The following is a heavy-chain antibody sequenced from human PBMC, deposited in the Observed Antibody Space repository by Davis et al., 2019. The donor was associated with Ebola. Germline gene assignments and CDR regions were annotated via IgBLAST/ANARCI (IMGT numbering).Heavy chain of an antibody. CDR1: AYSFTTYW. V-gene: IGHV5-51*01. Sequence: KVSCKGSAYSFTTYWIAWVRQMPGQGLEWMGIIYPGDSDTRYSPYFQGQVTLSADKSINTAYLQWSSLKASDTAIYYCARRAEQLVGALDVWGQGTTVIVS. CDR2: IYPGDSDT. CDR3: ARRAEQLVGALDV. J-gene: IGHJ6*02. D-gene: IGHD6-6*01.